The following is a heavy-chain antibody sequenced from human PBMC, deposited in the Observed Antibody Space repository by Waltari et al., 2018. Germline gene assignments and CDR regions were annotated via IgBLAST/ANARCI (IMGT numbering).Heavy chain of an antibody. CDR2: CDPEDGET. Sequence: QVQLVQSGAEVKKPGASVKVSCKVSGYTLHELSMHWVRPAPGKGLEWRGGCDPEDGETIYAQKFQGRVTMTEDTSTDTAYMELSSLRSEDTAVYYCATAYCGGDCYRTLDYWGQGTLVTVSS. CDR1: GYTLHELS. CDR3: ATAYCGGDCYRTLDY. J-gene: IGHJ4*02. V-gene: IGHV1-24*01. D-gene: IGHD2-21*02.